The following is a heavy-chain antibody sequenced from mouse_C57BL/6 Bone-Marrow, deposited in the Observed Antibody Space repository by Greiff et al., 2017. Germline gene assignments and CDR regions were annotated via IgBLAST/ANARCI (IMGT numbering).Heavy chain of an antibody. V-gene: IGHV5-4*01. CDR2: ISDGGSYT. CDR3: ARDPGDGYYWFAY. Sequence: EVQGVESGGGLVKPGGSLKLSCAASGFTFSSYAMSWVRQTPEKRLEWVATISDGGSYTYYPDNVKGRFTISIDKAKNNLYLQMSHLTSEDPAMYYCARDPGDGYYWFAYWGQGTLVTVSA. CDR1: GFTFSSYA. D-gene: IGHD2-3*01. J-gene: IGHJ3*01.